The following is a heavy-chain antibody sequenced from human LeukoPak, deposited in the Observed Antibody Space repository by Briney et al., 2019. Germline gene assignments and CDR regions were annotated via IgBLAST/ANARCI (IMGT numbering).Heavy chain of an antibody. Sequence: GGSLRLSCAASGFTFSSYSMTWVRQAPGKGLEWVSSISSSSSYIYYADSVKGRFTISRDNAKNSLYLQMNSLRAEDTAVYYCARVRSDSSGYYLLDYWGQGTLVTVSS. CDR2: ISSSSSYI. V-gene: IGHV3-21*01. CDR1: GFTFSSYS. D-gene: IGHD3-22*01. CDR3: ARVRSDSSGYYLLDY. J-gene: IGHJ4*02.